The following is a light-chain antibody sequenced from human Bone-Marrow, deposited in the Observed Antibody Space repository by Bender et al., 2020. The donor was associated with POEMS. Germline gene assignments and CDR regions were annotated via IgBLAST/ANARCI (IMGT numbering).Light chain of an antibody. Sequence: QSALTQPPSASGSPGQSVTISCTGTSSDVGGYNYVSWYQQHPGKAPKLMIYQVNNRPSGVPARFSGSKSGTSASLAITDSQSEEKSDYNSASWEDGLDGWVLAEGP. CDR3: ASWEDGLDGWV. J-gene: IGLJ3*02. V-gene: IGLV2-8*01. CDR1: SSDVGGYNY. CDR2: QVN.